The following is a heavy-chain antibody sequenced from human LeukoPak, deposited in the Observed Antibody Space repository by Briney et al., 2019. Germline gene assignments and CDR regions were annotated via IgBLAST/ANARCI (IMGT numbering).Heavy chain of an antibody. CDR3: AKGGSRPQQYYYGMDV. CDR2: ISGSGGST. V-gene: IGHV3-23*01. D-gene: IGHD1/OR15-1a*01. J-gene: IGHJ6*02. Sequence: PGGSLRLSCAASGFSFSNYAMSWVRQAPGKGLEWVSSISGSGGSTNYGDSVKGRFTISRDNSKNTLYLQMNSLRAEDTAVYYCAKGGSRPQQYYYGMDVWGQGTTVTVSS. CDR1: GFSFSNYA.